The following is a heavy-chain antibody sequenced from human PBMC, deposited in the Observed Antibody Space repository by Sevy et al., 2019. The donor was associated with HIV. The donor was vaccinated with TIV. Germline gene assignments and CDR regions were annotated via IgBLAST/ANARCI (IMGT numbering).Heavy chain of an antibody. V-gene: IGHV3-7*01. CDR3: ARELWPGDY. CDR1: GFTFTDYF. CDR2: IDQDGSQK. J-gene: IGHJ4*02. D-gene: IGHD2-21*01. Sequence: GGFLRLSCAASGFTFTDYFMGWVRQAPGKGLEWVANIDQDGSQKNYVDSVKGRFTISRDNAKNSVYLQMNRLRDGDTAVYYCARELWPGDYWGQGTLVTVSS.